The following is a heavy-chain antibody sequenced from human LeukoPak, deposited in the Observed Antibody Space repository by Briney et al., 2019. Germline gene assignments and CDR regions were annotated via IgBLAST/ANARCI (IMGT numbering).Heavy chain of an antibody. CDR3: ARGPPFGRDCSTTSCYQDY. J-gene: IGHJ4*02. D-gene: IGHD2-2*01. CDR2: IYYSGST. CDR1: GGSVSSGSYY. Sequence: SETLSLTCTVSGGSVSSGSYYWSWIRQPPGKGLEWIGYIYYSGSTNYNPSLKSRVTISADTSKNQFSLKLSSVTAADTAVYYCARGPPFGRDCSTTSCYQDYWGQGTLVTVSS. V-gene: IGHV4-61*01.